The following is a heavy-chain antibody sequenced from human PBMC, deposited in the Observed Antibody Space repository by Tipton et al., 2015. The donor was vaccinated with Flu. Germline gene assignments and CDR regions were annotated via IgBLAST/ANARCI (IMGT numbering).Heavy chain of an antibody. D-gene: IGHD3-10*01. Sequence: SLRLSCAASGFTFSIYAMSWVRQAPGKRLEWISAISGGGGGTYYADSVKGRFSISRDNSKNMLYLRMDSLSAEDTAIYYCARDQGFGGGISYDYYALGVWGQGTTVTVSS. CDR2: ISGGGGGT. V-gene: IGHV3-23*01. CDR1: GFTFSIYA. CDR3: ARDQGFGGGISYDYYALGV. J-gene: IGHJ6*02.